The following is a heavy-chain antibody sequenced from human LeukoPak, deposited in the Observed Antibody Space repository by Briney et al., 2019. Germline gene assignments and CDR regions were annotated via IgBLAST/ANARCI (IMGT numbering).Heavy chain of an antibody. CDR3: TRDGYNGGGFDI. CDR1: GFTVSNNY. J-gene: IGHJ3*02. CDR2: IYSAATT. V-gene: IGHV3-53*01. Sequence: GGSLRLSCAASGFTVSNNYMNWVRQAPGKGLEWVSVIYSAATTHYANSVKGRFTISRDNSKNTLHLQMNSLRAEDTAVYYCTRDGYNGGGFDIWGLGTMVTVSS. D-gene: IGHD5-24*01.